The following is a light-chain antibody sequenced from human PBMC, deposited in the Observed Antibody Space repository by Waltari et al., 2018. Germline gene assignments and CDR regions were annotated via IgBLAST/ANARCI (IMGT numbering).Light chain of an antibody. CDR2: AVT. CDR3: SSYAGNYIYV. J-gene: IGLJ1*01. CDR1: GGDIGTYAP. Sequence: QSALTQPPSASGSPGQSVTISCTGTGGDIGTYAPVSCYQQPPGKAPKDIVYAVTQRPSGVPDLFSGSKSGDTAFLTVSGLQAEDEADYYCSSYAGNYIYVFGTGTEVTVL. V-gene: IGLV2-8*01.